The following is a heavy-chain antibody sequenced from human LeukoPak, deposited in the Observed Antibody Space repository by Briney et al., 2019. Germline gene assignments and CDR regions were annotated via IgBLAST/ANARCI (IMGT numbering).Heavy chain of an antibody. CDR3: AQELSDIFVVRTDS. Sequence: PGGSLRLSCAASGFTFSNTAMSWVRQTPGKGLEWVATMSAYNDRTHYADSVRGRFTVSRDNSKNTLSLQMNSLREDDTAMYCAQELSDIFVVRTDSWGQGTLVTVSS. CDR2: MSAYNDRT. J-gene: IGHJ4*02. D-gene: IGHD3-9*01. CDR1: GFTFSNTA. V-gene: IGHV3-23*01.